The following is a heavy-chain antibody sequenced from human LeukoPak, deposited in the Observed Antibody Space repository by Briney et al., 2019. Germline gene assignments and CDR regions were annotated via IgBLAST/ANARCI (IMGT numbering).Heavy chain of an antibody. J-gene: IGHJ3*02. CDR3: ARGVGVVNDAFDI. CDR1: GFTFSSYA. D-gene: IGHD4-23*01. CDR2: ITGGDTNT. Sequence: PGGSLRLSCVGSGFTFSSYAMTWVRQAPGKGLEWVSTITGGDTNTYYADSVKGRFTISRDNAKNTLYLQMNSLRAEDTAVYYCARGVGVVNDAFDIWGQGTMVTVSS. V-gene: IGHV3-23*01.